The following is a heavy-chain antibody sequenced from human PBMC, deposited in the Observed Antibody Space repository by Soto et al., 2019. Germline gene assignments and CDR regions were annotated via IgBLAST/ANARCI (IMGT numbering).Heavy chain of an antibody. CDR1: GDSISSYY. CDR3: ALRSFAVVPEY. D-gene: IGHD2-2*01. CDR2: LYYGRSA. V-gene: IGHV4-59*01. Sequence: QVQLQESGPGLVKPSETLSLTCAVSGDSISSYYCMWIRQPPGKGLESIGYLYYGRSANYNPSRKSGVTLSVDTSTNQCSLTLSSMTAKDTDVYYCALRSFAVVPEYWGQGTLVTVST. J-gene: IGHJ4*02.